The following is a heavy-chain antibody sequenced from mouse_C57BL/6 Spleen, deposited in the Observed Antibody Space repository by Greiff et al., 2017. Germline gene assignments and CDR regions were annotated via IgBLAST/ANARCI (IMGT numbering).Heavy chain of an antibody. CDR1: GYAFSSYW. V-gene: IGHV1-80*01. J-gene: IGHJ1*03. D-gene: IGHD1-1*01. CDR3: AREPYGSSYGYFDV. Sequence: QVQLKQSGAELVKPGASVKISCKASGYAFSSYWMNWVKQRPGKGLEWIGQIYPGDGDTNYNGKFKGKATLTADKSSSTAYMQLSSLTSEDSAVYFCAREPYGSSYGYFDVWGTGTTVTVSS. CDR2: IYPGDGDT.